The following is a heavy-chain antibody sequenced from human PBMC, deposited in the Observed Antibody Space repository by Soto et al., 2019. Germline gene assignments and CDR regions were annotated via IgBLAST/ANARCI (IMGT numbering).Heavy chain of an antibody. CDR1: GFSLSTSGVA. D-gene: IGHD2-8*02. Sequence: SAPTLVNTAQTLTLTCNFSGFSLSTSGVAVGWIRQPPEKALEWLALIFWDDDRSYSPSLKSRLTITKDTSKNQVVLTLTNRDPVDTATYFCAHMLSGTGGHFDHWGQGPLVTVSS. V-gene: IGHV2-5*02. CDR2: IFWDDDR. CDR3: AHMLSGTGGHFDH. J-gene: IGHJ4*02.